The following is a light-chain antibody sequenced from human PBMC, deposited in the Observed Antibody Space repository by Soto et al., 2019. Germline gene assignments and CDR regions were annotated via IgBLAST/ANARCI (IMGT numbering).Light chain of an antibody. CDR3: QQSYSTPRT. CDR2: AAS. J-gene: IGKJ1*01. V-gene: IGKV1-39*01. Sequence: DIQMTQSPSSLSASVGDRVTITCRASQSISSYLNWYQQKPGKAPKLLIYAASSLQSGVPSRFSGSVSGTDFTLTISSLQPEDFATYYCQQSYSTPRTSGQGTKVEIK. CDR1: QSISSY.